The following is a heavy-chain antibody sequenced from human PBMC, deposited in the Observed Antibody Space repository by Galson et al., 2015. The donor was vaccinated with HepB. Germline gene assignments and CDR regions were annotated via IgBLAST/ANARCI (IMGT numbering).Heavy chain of an antibody. CDR1: GGTFSKYA. J-gene: IGHJ6*02. D-gene: IGHD2-2*01. CDR2: IIPFFGTP. V-gene: IGHV1-69*13. Sequence: SVKVSCKASGGTFSKYAITWVRQAPGQGLEWMGGIIPFFGTPIYAQRFQGRVTITADESTTTAHMELCSLRSDDTAVFYCALARDPNPTYYSSVNYGMDVWGQGTTVTVSS. CDR3: ALARDPNPTYYSSVNYGMDV.